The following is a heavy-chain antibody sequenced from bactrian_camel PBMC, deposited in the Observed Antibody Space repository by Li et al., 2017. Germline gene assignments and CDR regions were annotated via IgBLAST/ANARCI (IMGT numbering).Heavy chain of an antibody. V-gene: IGHV3S1*01. J-gene: IGHJ4*01. CDR2: IYTSGGAT. CDR1: GYGYNSAC. Sequence: HVQLVESGGDSVQAGGSLRLSCVTSGYGYNSACVAWFRQAPGTEREGVAAIYTSGGATVYADSVKGRFTISHDNAMNTVYLRMDSLKPEDTAMYYCAFTMSRLRDPLKSEYDYWGQGTQVTVS. CDR3: AFTMSRLRDPLKSEYDY. D-gene: IGHD1*01.